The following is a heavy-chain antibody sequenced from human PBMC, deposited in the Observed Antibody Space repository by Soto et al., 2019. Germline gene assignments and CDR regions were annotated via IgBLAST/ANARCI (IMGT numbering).Heavy chain of an antibody. D-gene: IGHD3-9*01. J-gene: IGHJ6*02. V-gene: IGHV3-21*06. CDR3: ARLVASETGYGMDV. CDR2: ITGSSSYI. Sequence: DVQLVASGGGLVKPGGSLRLSCAASGFIFSSHNMNWVRQAPGKGLEWVSSITGSSSYIFYADSVKGRFTISRDNAKNTVYLQVNSLRAEDTGVYYCARLVASETGYGMDVWGQGTTVTVSS. CDR1: GFIFSSHN.